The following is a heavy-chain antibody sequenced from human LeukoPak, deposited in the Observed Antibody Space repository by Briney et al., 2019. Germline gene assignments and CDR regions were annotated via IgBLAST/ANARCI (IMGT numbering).Heavy chain of an antibody. D-gene: IGHD4-17*01. CDR2: IWYDGSNK. CDR3: ARLYGTYPGWFDP. Sequence: GGSLRLSCAASGFTFSSYGMHWVRQAPGKGLEWVAVIWYDGSNKYYADSVKGRFTISRDNSKNTLYLQMNSPRAEDTAVYYCARLYGTYPGWFDPWGQGTLVTVPS. V-gene: IGHV3-33*01. CDR1: GFTFSSYG. J-gene: IGHJ5*02.